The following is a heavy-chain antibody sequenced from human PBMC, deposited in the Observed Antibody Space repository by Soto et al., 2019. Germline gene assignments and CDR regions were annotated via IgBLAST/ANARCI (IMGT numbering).Heavy chain of an antibody. D-gene: IGHD2-8*01. V-gene: IGHV3-15*01. CDR1: GFPFINAW. CDR3: TTYWVCTDGLCGALGALGF. J-gene: IGHJ3*01. Sequence: EVQLVASGGGLVKPGGSLRLSCEVSGFPFINAWMSWVRQTPGKGLECVGRIRSQADGGATDYIAPVKGRFTISRDDSRNMMFLEMNSLDTEDTAVYYCTTYWVCTDGLCGALGALGFWGQGTMVTVSS. CDR2: IRSQADGGAT.